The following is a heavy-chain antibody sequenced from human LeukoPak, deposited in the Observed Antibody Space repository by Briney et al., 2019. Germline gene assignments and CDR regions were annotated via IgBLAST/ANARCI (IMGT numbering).Heavy chain of an antibody. CDR1: GYTFTGYY. CDR3: ARDHGKTKKLRYFDWHLDY. J-gene: IGHJ4*02. CDR2: INPNSGGT. Sequence: ASVKVSCKASGYTFTGYYMHLVRQAPGQGLEWMGWINPNSGGTNYAQKFQGRVTMTRDTSISTAYMELSRLRSDDTAVYYCARDHGKTKKLRYFDWHLDYWGQGTLVTVSS. V-gene: IGHV1-2*02. D-gene: IGHD3-9*01.